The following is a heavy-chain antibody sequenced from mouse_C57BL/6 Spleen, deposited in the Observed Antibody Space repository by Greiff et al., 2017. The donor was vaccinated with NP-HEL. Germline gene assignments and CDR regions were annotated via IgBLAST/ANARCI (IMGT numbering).Heavy chain of an antibody. V-gene: IGHV5-17*01. D-gene: IGHD2-5*01. J-gene: IGHJ4*01. CDR3: ARKDSNAMDY. Sequence: EVKLVESGGGLVKPGGSLKLSCAASEFTFSDYGMHWVRQAPEKGLEWVAYISSGSSTIYYADTVKGRFTISRDNAKNTLFLQMTSLRSEDTAMYYCARKDSNAMDYWGQGTSVTVSS. CDR1: EFTFSDYG. CDR2: ISSGSSTI.